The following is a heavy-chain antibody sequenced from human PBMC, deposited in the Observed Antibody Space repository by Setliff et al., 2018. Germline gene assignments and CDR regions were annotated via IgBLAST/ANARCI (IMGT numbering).Heavy chain of an antibody. V-gene: IGHV1-24*01. CDR3: ARRVGSVGIQLPDY. D-gene: IGHD5-18*01. J-gene: IGHJ4*02. Sequence: ASVKVSCKVSGYTLTELSRHWVRQAPGKGLEWMGGFDPEDGETIYAQKFQGRVTMTRDTSISTAYMELSSLRSEDTAVYYCARRVGSVGIQLPDYWGQGTLVTVSS. CDR1: GYTLTELS. CDR2: FDPEDGET.